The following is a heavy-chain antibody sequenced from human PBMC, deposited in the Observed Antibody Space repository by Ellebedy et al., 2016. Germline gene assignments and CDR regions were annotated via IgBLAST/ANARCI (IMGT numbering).Heavy chain of an antibody. V-gene: IGHV3-74*01. CDR3: VRDLGVTSSYLDT. J-gene: IGHJ4*02. CDR2: VSGDGTST. Sequence: GESLKISCAASGFIFSSYWMHWVRQAPGKGLVWVSRVSGDGTSTNYADFVKGRFTISRDNVKSTVFLQMSSLRAEDTAIYYCVRDLGVTSSYLDTWGQGTLVTVSS. CDR1: GFIFSSYW. D-gene: IGHD2/OR15-2a*01.